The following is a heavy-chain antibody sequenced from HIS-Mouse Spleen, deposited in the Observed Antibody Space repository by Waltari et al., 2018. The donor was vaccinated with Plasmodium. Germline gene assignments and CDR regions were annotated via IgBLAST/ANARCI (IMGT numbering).Heavy chain of an antibody. Sequence: EVQLVESGGGLVQPGGSLRLSCAASGLHFSSYWMSWVRQAPGKGLEWVANIKQDGSEKYYVDSVKGRFTISRDNAKNSLYLQMNSLRAEDTAVYYCARGLMGYWGQGTLVTVSS. J-gene: IGHJ4*02. V-gene: IGHV3-7*01. D-gene: IGHD2-8*01. CDR2: IKQDGSEK. CDR3: ARGLMGY. CDR1: GLHFSSYW.